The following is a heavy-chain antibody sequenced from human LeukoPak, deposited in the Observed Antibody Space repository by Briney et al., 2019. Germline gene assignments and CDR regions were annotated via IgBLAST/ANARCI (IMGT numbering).Heavy chain of an antibody. CDR3: ATRGPYYDY. CDR1: GYTFTGYY. D-gene: IGHD3-3*01. CDR2: INPNSGGT. Sequence: ASVKVSCTASGYTFTGYYIHWVRQAPGQGLEWMGWINPNSGGTYYAQNFQGTVTMTRDTSISTGYMELSRLTSDDTAVYYCATRGPYYDYWGQGTLVTVSS. V-gene: IGHV1-2*02. J-gene: IGHJ4*02.